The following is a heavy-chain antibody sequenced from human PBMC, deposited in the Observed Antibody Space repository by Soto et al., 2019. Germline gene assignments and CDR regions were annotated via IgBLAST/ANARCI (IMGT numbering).Heavy chain of an antibody. V-gene: IGHV4-39*01. CDR3: VSQRTTVPTQAYCDY. J-gene: IGHJ4*02. Sequence: ETLALTCNVSGDSVTNSCYYWGWIRQSQGKGLEWIGSVYYRGSSYSKSSVKSRVTISVDTSKNRFSLSLNSVTASHTAVYFCVSQRTTVPTQAYCDYWGPGALVTVSS. CDR2: VYYRGSS. CDR1: GDSVTNSCYY. D-gene: IGHD4-17*01.